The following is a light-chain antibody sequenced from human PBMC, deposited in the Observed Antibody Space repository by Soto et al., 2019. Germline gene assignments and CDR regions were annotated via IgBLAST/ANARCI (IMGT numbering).Light chain of an antibody. CDR1: QDITNS. V-gene: IGKV1-33*01. CDR2: DAS. Sequence: DIQMTQSPSSLSASVGDRVTITCQASQDITNSLKWYQQKPGKAPKLLIYDASNLETGVPSRFSGSGTGTDFTFTISSLQPEDIATYDCQQYDNLPQTTFGQGTKVEI. CDR3: QQYDNLPQTT. J-gene: IGKJ1*01.